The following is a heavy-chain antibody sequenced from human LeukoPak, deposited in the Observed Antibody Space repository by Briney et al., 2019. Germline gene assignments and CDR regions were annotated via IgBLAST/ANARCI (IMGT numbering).Heavy chain of an antibody. CDR1: GFTFSSYW. Sequence: GGSLRLSCAASGFTFSSYWMHWVRQAPGKGLVWVSRINSDGSSTSYADSVKGRFTISRENAKNTLYLQMNSLRAEDTAVYYCARDITLWYSSGWYYYYMDVWGKGTTVTVSS. CDR2: INSDGSST. CDR3: ARDITLWYSSGWYYYYMDV. V-gene: IGHV3-74*01. D-gene: IGHD6-19*01. J-gene: IGHJ6*03.